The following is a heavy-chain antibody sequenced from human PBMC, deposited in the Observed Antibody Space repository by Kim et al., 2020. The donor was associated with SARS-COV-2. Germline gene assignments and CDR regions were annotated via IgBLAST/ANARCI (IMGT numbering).Heavy chain of an antibody. CDR3: ARGGADYYGSGSYYNYYYCGMDV. CDR1: GGSISSYY. V-gene: IGHV4-59*13. CDR2: IYYSGST. D-gene: IGHD3-10*01. J-gene: IGHJ6*02. Sequence: SETLSLTCTVSGGSISSYYWSWIRQPPGKGLEWIGYIYYSGSTNYNPSLKSRVTISVDTSKNQFSLKLSSVTAADTAVYYCARGGADYYGSGSYYNYYYCGMDVWGQGTTVTVSS.